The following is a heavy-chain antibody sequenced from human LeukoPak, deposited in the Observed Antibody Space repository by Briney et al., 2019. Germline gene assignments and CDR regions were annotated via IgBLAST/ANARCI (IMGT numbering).Heavy chain of an antibody. V-gene: IGHV3-30*02. Sequence: SGGSLRLSCAASGFTFSSYGMHWVRQAPGKGLEWVAFIRYDGSNKYYADSVKGRFTISRDNSKNTLYLQMNSLRAEDTAVYYCAKDVAAAGSGNWFDPWGQGTLVTVSS. CDR1: GFTFSSYG. CDR3: AKDVAAAGSGNWFDP. CDR2: IRYDGSNK. J-gene: IGHJ5*02. D-gene: IGHD6-13*01.